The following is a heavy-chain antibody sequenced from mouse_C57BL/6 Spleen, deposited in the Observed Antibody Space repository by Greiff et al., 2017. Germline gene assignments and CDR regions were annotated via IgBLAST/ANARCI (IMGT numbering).Heavy chain of an antibody. CDR1: GYSFTGYY. Sequence: EVQLQQSGPELVKPGASVNISCKASGYSFTGYYMNWVKQSPEKSLEWIGEINPSTGGTTYNQKFKAKATLTVDKSSSTAYMQLKSLTSEDSAVYYCARSGRPYYAMDYWGQGTSVTVSS. J-gene: IGHJ4*01. CDR2: INPSTGGT. CDR3: ARSGRPYYAMDY. V-gene: IGHV1-42*01. D-gene: IGHD1-3*01.